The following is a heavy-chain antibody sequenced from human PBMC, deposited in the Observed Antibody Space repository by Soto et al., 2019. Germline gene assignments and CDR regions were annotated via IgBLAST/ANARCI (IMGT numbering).Heavy chain of an antibody. CDR1: GYSFTNYW. CDR3: ATSPGPLMGYFSGGSCPRWVWDYSYGLDV. CDR2: IYPGDSDT. Sequence: PGESLKISYKGSGYSFTNYWIGWVRQMPGKGLGWMGIIYPGDSDTRYSPSFQGQVTISADKSISTAYLQWSSLKASGTAMYYCATSPGPLMGYFSGGSCPRWVWDYSYGLDVWGQGTTVTVSS. J-gene: IGHJ6*02. V-gene: IGHV5-51*01. D-gene: IGHD2-15*01.